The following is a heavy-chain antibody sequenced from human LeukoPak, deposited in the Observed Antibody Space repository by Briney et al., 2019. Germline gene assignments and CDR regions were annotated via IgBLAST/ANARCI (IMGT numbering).Heavy chain of an antibody. Sequence: PGGSLRLSCVVSGFTFSEYWMTWVRQAPGKGLEWVANTKEDGGQKHYVDSVKGRFTIFRDNTKNTLYLQMDSLRAEDTAVYYCARGGDKNVMGGQGTLVTVSS. J-gene: IGHJ4*02. D-gene: IGHD3-10*01. V-gene: IGHV3-7*03. CDR3: ARGGDKNVM. CDR2: TKEDGGQK. CDR1: GFTFSEYW.